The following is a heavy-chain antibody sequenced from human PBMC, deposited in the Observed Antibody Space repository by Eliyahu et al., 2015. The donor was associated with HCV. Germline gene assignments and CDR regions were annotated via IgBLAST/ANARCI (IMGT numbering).Heavy chain of an antibody. D-gene: IGHD3-10*01. CDR1: GFTFISYE. V-gene: IGHV3-48*03. J-gene: IGHJ3*02. Sequence: EVQLVESGGGLVQPGGSLRLSFAAPGFTFISYEMNWVXQAPGKGLGWVSYISSSGSTIYYADSVKGRFTISRDNAKNSLYLQMNSLRAEDTAVYYCASFGTFPGSLLWFGESPQAFDIWGQGTMVTVSS. CDR3: ASFGTFPGSLLWFGESPQAFDI. CDR2: ISSSGSTI.